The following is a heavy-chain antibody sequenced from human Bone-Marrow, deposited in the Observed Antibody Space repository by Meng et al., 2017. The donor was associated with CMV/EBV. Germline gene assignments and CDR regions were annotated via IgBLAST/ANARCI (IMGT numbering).Heavy chain of an antibody. CDR1: GYTFTSYD. CDR2: MNPNSGNT. CDR3: ASSLYCSSTSCYPWENYYYYGMDV. J-gene: IGHJ6*02. D-gene: IGHD2-2*01. V-gene: IGHV1-8*01. Sequence: ASVKVSCKASGYTFTSYDSNWVRQATGQGLEWMGWMNPNSGNTGYAQKFQGRVTMTRNTSISTAYMELSSLRSEDTAVYYCASSLYCSSTSCYPWENYYYYGMDVWGQGTTVTVSS.